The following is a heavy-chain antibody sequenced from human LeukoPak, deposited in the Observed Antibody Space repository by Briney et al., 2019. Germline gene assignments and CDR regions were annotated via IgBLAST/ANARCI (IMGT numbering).Heavy chain of an antibody. D-gene: IGHD4-17*01. J-gene: IGHJ6*02. CDR3: AKGGDSPLYYYGMDV. CDR2: IAYDGSIK. CDR1: GFTFSSYG. V-gene: IGHV3-30*18. Sequence: AESLTLSCAASGFTFSSYGMHWVRQAPGKGLEWVAVIAYDGSIKYYADSVKGRFTISRDNSKNTLYLQMNSLSAEDTAVYYCAKGGDSPLYYYGMDVWGQGTTVTVSS.